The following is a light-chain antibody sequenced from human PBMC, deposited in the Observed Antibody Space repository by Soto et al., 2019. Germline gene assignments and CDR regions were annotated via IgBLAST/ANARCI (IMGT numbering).Light chain of an antibody. CDR3: CSYVGATTYV. J-gene: IGLJ1*01. CDR1: SSNIVRYSV. Sequence: QSVLAQPASVSGSPGQSITLSCSGTSSNIVRYSVVSWYHQHPGKAPKVIVYEGIKRPSGVSDRFSGSTSGSTASLPISGLQAEDEAEYYCCSYVGATTYVFGSGTKVTVL. V-gene: IGLV2-23*01. CDR2: EGI.